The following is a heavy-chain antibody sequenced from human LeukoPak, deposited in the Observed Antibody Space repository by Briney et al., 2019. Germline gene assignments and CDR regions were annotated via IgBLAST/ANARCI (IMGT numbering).Heavy chain of an antibody. V-gene: IGHV4-30-2*01. D-gene: IGHD6-13*01. CDR3: ARGVAQQLDSYYFGY. Sequence: SQTLSLTCAVSGGSLSSGGYSWSWIRQPPGKGLEWIGYIYHSGSTYYNPSLKSRVTISVDRSKNQFSLKLSSVTAADTAVYYCARGVAQQLDSYYFGYWGQGTLVHVLS. CDR2: IYHSGST. J-gene: IGHJ4*02. CDR1: GGSLSSGGYS.